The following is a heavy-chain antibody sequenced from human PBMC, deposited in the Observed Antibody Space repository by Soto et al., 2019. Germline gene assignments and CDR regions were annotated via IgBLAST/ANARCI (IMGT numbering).Heavy chain of an antibody. V-gene: IGHV4-31*03. CDR3: ARESAAAGTHWFDP. CDR2: IYYSGST. D-gene: IGHD6-13*01. J-gene: IGHJ5*02. CDR1: GGSISSGGYY. Sequence: SETLSLTCTVSGGSISSGGYYWSWIRQHPGKGLEWIGYIYYSGSTYYNPSLKSRVTISVDTSKNQFSLKLSSVTAADTAVYYCARESAAAGTHWFDPWGQGTLVTVSS.